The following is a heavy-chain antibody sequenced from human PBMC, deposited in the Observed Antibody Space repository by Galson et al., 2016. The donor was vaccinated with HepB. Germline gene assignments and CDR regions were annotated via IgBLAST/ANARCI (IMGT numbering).Heavy chain of an antibody. J-gene: IGHJ5*02. Sequence: CAISGDSVSSNSAAWNWIRQSPSRGLEWLGRTYYRSKWYNDYAVSVKSRITINPDTSKNQFSLQLNSVTPEDTAVYYCARDYTGYYYEGINWFDPWGQGTLVTVSS. CDR2: TYYRSKWYN. CDR1: GDSVSSNSAA. V-gene: IGHV6-1*01. CDR3: ARDYTGYYYEGINWFDP. D-gene: IGHD3-22*01.